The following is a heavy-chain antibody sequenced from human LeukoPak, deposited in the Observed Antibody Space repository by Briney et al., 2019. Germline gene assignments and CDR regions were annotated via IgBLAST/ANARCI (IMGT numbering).Heavy chain of an antibody. D-gene: IGHD3-3*01. Sequence: PSETLSLTXTVSGGSISSGSYYWSWIRQPAGKGLEWIGRIYTSGSTNYNPSLKSRVTMSVDTSKNQFSLKLSSVTAADTAVYYCARDLLEWFDYYYYYYMDVWGKGTTVAVSS. V-gene: IGHV4-61*02. CDR2: IYTSGST. CDR3: ARDLLEWFDYYYYYYMDV. CDR1: GGSISSGSYY. J-gene: IGHJ6*03.